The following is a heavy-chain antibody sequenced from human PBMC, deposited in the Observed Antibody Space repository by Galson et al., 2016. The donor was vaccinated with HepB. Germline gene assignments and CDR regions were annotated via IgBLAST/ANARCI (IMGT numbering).Heavy chain of an antibody. Sequence: SVKVSCKAAGNFFTTYGFTWVRQAPGLGLEWMGWIGAYNGNTHSAQKFQGRVTMSRDTFTSTAYMELRSLRDEDTAVYYCARPSMGDMDYWGQGTLVIVSS. J-gene: IGHJ4*02. V-gene: IGHV1-18*01. CDR3: ARPSMGDMDY. D-gene: IGHD2-21*02. CDR1: GNFFTTYG. CDR2: IGAYNGNT.